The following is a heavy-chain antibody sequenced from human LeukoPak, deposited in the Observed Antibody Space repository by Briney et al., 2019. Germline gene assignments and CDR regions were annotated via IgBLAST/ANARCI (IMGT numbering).Heavy chain of an antibody. CDR2: IRSKAYGGTT. J-gene: IGHJ4*02. CDR3: TREGYCSSTSCYTFGY. V-gene: IGHV3-49*04. Sequence: PVRSLRRSCTETGFTCGDYAMGWVRQAPGKGLEWVGFIRSKAYGGTTEYAASVKGRFTISRDDSKSIAYLQMNSLKTEDTAVYYCTREGYCSSTSCYTFGYWGQGTLVTVSS. D-gene: IGHD2-2*02. CDR1: GFTCGDYA.